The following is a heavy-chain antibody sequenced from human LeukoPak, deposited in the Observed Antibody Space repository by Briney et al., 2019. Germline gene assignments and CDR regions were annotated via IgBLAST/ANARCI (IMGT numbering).Heavy chain of an antibody. J-gene: IGHJ6*03. D-gene: IGHD1-14*01. V-gene: IGHV3-66*02. CDR1: GFTFSSYA. CDR2: IYSGGST. CDR3: ARDRRTGRRIGYYYYMDV. Sequence: PGGSLRLSCAASGFTFSSYAMSWVRQAPGKGLEWVSVIYSGGSTYYADSVKGRFTISRDNSKNTLYLQMNSLRAEDTAVYYCARDRRTGRRIGYYYYMDVWGKGTTVTVSS.